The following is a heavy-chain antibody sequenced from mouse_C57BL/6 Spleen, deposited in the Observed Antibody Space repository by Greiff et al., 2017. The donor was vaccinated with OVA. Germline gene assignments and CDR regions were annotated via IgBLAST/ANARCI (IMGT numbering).Heavy chain of an antibody. J-gene: IGHJ2*01. CDR2: IDPETGGT. Sequence: VKLMESGAELVRPGASVTLSCKASGYTFTDYEMHWVKQTPVHGLEWIGAIDPETGGTAYNQKFKGKAILTADKSSSTAYMELRSLTSEDSAVYYCTRRPLTYFDYWGQGTTLTVSS. V-gene: IGHV1-15*01. CDR3: TRRPLTYFDY. CDR1: GYTFTDYE.